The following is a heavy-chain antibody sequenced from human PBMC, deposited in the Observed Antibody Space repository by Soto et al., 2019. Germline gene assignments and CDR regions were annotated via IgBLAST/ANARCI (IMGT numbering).Heavy chain of an antibody. V-gene: IGHV3-33*01. J-gene: IGHJ6*02. D-gene: IGHD3-10*01. Sequence: QVQLVESGGGVVQPGRSLRLSCAASGFTFSSYGMHWVRQAPGKGLEWVAVIWYDGSNKYYADSVKGRFTISRDNSKNTLYLQMNSQRAEDTAVYYCAREYYGSGSYYTYYYYGMDVWGQGTTVTVSS. CDR3: AREYYGSGSYYTYYYYGMDV. CDR2: IWYDGSNK. CDR1: GFTFSSYG.